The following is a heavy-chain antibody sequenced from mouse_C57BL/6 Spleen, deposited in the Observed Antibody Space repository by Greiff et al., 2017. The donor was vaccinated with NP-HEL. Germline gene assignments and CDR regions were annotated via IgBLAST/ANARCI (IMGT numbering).Heavy chain of an antibody. CDR2: IHPNSGST. Sequence: QVQLQQSGAELVKPGASVKLSCKASGYTFTSYWMHWVKQRPGQGLEWIGMIHPNSGSTNYNEKFKSKATLTVDKSSSTAYMQLSSLTTEDSAVYYCARPPTTGEGGDYWGQGTTLTVSA. V-gene: IGHV1-64*01. CDR3: ARPPTTGEGGDY. D-gene: IGHD5-5*01. J-gene: IGHJ2*01. CDR1: GYTFTSYW.